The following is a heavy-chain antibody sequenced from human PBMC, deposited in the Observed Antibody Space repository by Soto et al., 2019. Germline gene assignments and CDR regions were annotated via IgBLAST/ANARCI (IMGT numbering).Heavy chain of an antibody. CDR3: GRVVEGATRHTDFDS. Sequence: SETLSLTCTVSGVSIHNSHSFWGWIRQPPGKGLEFIANVYYSGGAHYNPSFKSRVTISVDTATNQVSLRMSSVTAADTAVYFCGRVVEGATRHTDFDSWGQGTLVTVSS. CDR1: GVSIHNSHSF. V-gene: IGHV4-39*01. D-gene: IGHD2-21*01. J-gene: IGHJ5*01. CDR2: VYYSGGA.